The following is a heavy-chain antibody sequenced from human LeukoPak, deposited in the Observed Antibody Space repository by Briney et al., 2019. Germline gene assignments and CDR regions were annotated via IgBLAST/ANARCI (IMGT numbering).Heavy chain of an antibody. V-gene: IGHV4-59*01. CDR3: AGEGAPDAFDI. D-gene: IGHD1-26*01. CDR1: GGSISSYY. J-gene: IGHJ3*02. CDR2: IYYSGST. Sequence: SETLSLTCTVSGGSISSYYWSWIRQPPGKGLEWIGYIYYSGSTNYNPSPKSRVTISVDTSKNQFSLKLSPVTAADTAVYYCAGEGAPDAFDIWGQGTMVTVSS.